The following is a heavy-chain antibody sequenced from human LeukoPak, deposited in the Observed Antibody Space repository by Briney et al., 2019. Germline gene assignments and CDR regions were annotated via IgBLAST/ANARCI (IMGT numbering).Heavy chain of an antibody. CDR3: ARNFGPYSSTWYSEDY. CDR1: GFTFSSYA. Sequence: PGGSLRLSCAASGFTFSSYAMHWVRQAPGKGLEWVAVISYDGGNKYYAGSVKGRFTISRDNSKSTLYLQMNSLRVEDTAVYYCARNFGPYSSTWYSEDYWGRGTLVTVSS. J-gene: IGHJ4*02. V-gene: IGHV3-30*04. CDR2: ISYDGGNK. D-gene: IGHD6-13*01.